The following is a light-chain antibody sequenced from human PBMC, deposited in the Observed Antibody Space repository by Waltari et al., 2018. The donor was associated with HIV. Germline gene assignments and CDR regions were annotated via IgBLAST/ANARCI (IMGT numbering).Light chain of an antibody. J-gene: IGLJ2*01. V-gene: IGLV2-23*02. CDR3: CSYTGSNPFLL. CDR2: EVS. CDR1: SSNVGSYNL. Sequence: QSALTQPASVSGSPGQSITIPCTGTSSNVGSYNLVSWYQQHPGRAPKVMIYEVSKRPSGVSNRFSGSKSGNTASLTISGLQAEDEADYYCCSYTGSNPFLLFGGGTKLTVL.